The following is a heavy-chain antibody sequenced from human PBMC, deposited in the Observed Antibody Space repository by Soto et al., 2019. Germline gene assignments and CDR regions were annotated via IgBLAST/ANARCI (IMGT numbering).Heavy chain of an antibody. J-gene: IGHJ4*02. Sequence: QVQLAQSGGGLVSPGGSLRLSCAASGFAFSDFYMGWIRHVPGRGLEWLAYISNVSTYTKYAGSAKGRFTISGDNDNNSLYLHMSALKVDDTGVYDCARLFRGGESTCDYLGQGALVTV. V-gene: IGHV3-11*06. CDR3: ARLFRGGESTCDY. D-gene: IGHD3-3*01. CDR2: ISNVSTYT. CDR1: GFAFSDFY.